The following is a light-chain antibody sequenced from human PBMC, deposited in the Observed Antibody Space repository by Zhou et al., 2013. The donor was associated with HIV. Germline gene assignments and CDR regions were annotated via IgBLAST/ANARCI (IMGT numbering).Light chain of an antibody. V-gene: IGKV3-11*01. Sequence: EIVLTQSPATLSLSPGERATLSCRASQSVSNYLAWYQHKPGQAPRLLIYDALTRATGIPDRFSGSGSGTDFTLTITSLEPDDFAVYYCQRYGVSPPNTFGGGTKVE. J-gene: IGKJ4*01. CDR1: QSVSNY. CDR3: QRYGVSPPNT. CDR2: DAL.